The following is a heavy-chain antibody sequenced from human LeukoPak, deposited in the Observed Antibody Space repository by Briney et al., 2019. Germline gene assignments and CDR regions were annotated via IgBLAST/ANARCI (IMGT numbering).Heavy chain of an antibody. CDR1: GYTFTSYW. Sequence: GASLQISCQGSGYTFTSYWIDCVRQVPGKGLEWMGIIYPGDSDTRYSPSFQGQVTISADKSISTAYLQWSSLKASDTAMYYCARPLVSITMIVVVITTSPGNEAEYFQHWGQGTLVTVSS. J-gene: IGHJ1*01. CDR3: ARPLVSITMIVVVITTSPGNEAEYFQH. CDR2: IYPGDSDT. V-gene: IGHV5-51*01. D-gene: IGHD3-22*01.